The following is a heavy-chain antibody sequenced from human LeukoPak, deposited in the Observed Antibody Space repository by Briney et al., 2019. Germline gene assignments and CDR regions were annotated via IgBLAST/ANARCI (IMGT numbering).Heavy chain of an antibody. V-gene: IGHV3-21*01. Sequence: GGSLRLSCAASGFTFSSYSMNWVRQAPGKGLEWVSSISSSSSYIYYADSVKGRFTISRDNAKNSLYLQVNSLRAEDTAVYYCARGPLGEYPYYFDYWGQGTLVTVSS. CDR1: GFTFSSYS. CDR3: ARGPLGEYPYYFDY. CDR2: ISSSSSYI. D-gene: IGHD3-10*01. J-gene: IGHJ4*02.